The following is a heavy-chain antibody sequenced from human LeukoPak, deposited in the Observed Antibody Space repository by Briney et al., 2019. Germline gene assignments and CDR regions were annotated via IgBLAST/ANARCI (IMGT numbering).Heavy chain of an antibody. J-gene: IGHJ4*02. CDR2: IYHSGST. D-gene: IGHD3-22*01. Sequence: SQTLSLTRSVSGGSISSGPYSWSWIRQSPGQGLEWIGYIYHSGSTYYNPSLKSRVTISVDRSKNQFSLKLSSVTAADTAVYYCASSYDSSGYYSPDFDYWGQGTLVTVSS. V-gene: IGHV4-30-2*06. CDR1: GGSISSGPYS. CDR3: ASSYDSSGYYSPDFDY.